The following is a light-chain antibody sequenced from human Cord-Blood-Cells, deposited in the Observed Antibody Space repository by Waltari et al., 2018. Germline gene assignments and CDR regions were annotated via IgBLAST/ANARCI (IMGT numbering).Light chain of an antibody. V-gene: IGLV2-23*01. CDR3: CSYAGSSTHVV. CDR1: SSDVGGYTL. J-gene: IGLJ2*01. CDR2: EGS. Sequence: QSALTQPASVSGSPGQSITISCTGTSSDVGGYTLVSWYQQHPGKAPKLMIYEGSKRPSGVSNRFSGSKSGNTASLTISGLQAEDEADYYCCSYAGSSTHVVFGGGTKLTVL.